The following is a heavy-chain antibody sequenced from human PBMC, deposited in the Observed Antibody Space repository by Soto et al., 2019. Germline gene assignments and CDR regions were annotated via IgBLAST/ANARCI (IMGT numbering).Heavy chain of an antibody. Sequence: QVQLQESGPGLVKPSETLSLTCTVSGGSISSYYWSWIRQPPGKGLEWIGYIYYSGSTNYNPSLKSRVTISVDTSKNQFSLKLSSVPAAATAVYYCARGPAAANWFAPWGQGTLVTVSS. D-gene: IGHD2-2*01. J-gene: IGHJ5*02. CDR1: GGSISSYY. V-gene: IGHV4-59*08. CDR2: IYYSGST. CDR3: ARGPAAANWFAP.